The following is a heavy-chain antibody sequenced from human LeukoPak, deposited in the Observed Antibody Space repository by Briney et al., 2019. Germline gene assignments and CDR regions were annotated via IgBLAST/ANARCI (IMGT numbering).Heavy chain of an antibody. CDR1: GFTFSDSA. Sequence: PGGSLRLSCAASGFTFSDSAMSWVRQASGRGLEWVSLISASGGNSYYADSVKGRFTVSRDSSKNTLQLPMNSLRAEDTAVDYCARDIELSCWGQGTLVTVSS. CDR3: ARDIELSC. V-gene: IGHV3-23*01. CDR2: ISASGGNS. J-gene: IGHJ4*02. D-gene: IGHD1-26*01.